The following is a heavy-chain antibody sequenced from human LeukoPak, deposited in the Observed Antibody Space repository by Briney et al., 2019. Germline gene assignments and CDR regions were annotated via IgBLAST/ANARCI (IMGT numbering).Heavy chain of an antibody. V-gene: IGHV3-23*01. CDR3: AKDLYGSGGHGMDV. Sequence: GGSLRLSCAASGFTFSSYAMSWVRQAPGKGLEWVSAISGSGGSTYYADSVKGRFTISRDNSKNTLYLQMNSLRAEDTAVYYCAKDLYGSGGHGMDVWGQGTTVTVSS. D-gene: IGHD3-10*01. CDR1: GFTFSSYA. CDR2: ISGSGGST. J-gene: IGHJ6*02.